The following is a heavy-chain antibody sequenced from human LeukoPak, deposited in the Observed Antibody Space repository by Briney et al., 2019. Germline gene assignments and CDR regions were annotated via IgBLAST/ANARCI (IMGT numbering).Heavy chain of an antibody. V-gene: IGHV4-39*07. Sequence: SETLSLTCTVSAGSISSSSHHWGWIRQPPGKGLEWIGEINHSGSTNYNPSLKSRVTISVDTSKNQFSLKLSSVTAADTAVYYCARRGFEDYWGQGTLVTVSS. CDR1: AGSISSSSHH. CDR3: ARRGFEDY. D-gene: IGHD3-9*01. J-gene: IGHJ4*02. CDR2: INHSGST.